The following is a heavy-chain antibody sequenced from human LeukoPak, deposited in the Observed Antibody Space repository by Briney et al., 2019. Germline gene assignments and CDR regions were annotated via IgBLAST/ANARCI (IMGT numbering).Heavy chain of an antibody. Sequence: PSETLSLTCAVYGGSFSGYYWSWIRQPPGKGLEWIGEINHSGSTNYNPSLKSRVTISVDTSKNQFSLKLSSVTAADTAVYYCARVKGSSSSLDWGQGPLVTVSS. V-gene: IGHV4-34*01. CDR1: GGSFSGYY. D-gene: IGHD6-13*01. CDR2: INHSGST. CDR3: ARVKGSSSSLD. J-gene: IGHJ4*02.